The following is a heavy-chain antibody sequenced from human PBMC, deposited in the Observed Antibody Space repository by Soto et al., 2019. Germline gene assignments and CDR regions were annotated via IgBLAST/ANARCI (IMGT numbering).Heavy chain of an antibody. CDR1: GFTFSSYA. CDR3: AKDRYYDYVWGSYRYGPFYFDY. Sequence: GGSLRLSCAASGFTFSSYAMSWVRQAPGKGLEWVSAISGSGGSTYYADSVKGRFTISRDNSKNTLYLQMNSLRAEDTAVYYCAKDRYYDYVWGSYRYGPFYFDYWGQGTLVTVSS. V-gene: IGHV3-23*01. CDR2: ISGSGGST. D-gene: IGHD3-16*02. J-gene: IGHJ4*02.